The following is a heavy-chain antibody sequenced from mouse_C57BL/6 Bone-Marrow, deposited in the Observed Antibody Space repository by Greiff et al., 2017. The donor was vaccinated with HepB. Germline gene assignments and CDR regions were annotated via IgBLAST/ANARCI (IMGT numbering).Heavy chain of an antibody. V-gene: IGHV1-81*01. Sequence: VQLQQSGAELARPGASVKLSCKASGYTFTSYGISWVKQRTGQGLEWIGEIYPRSGNTYYNEKFKGKATLTADKSSSTAYMELRSLTSEDSAVYCGARSAYYYGSSGFAYWGQGTLVTVSA. CDR2: IYPRSGNT. D-gene: IGHD1-1*01. J-gene: IGHJ3*01. CDR1: GYTFTSYG. CDR3: ARSAYYYGSSGFAY.